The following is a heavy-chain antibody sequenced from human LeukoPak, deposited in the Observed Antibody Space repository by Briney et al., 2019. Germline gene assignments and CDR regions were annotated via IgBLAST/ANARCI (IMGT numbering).Heavy chain of an antibody. Sequence: GGSLRLSCAASGFTVSSNYMSWVRQAPGKGLEWVSVIYSGGSTYYADSVKGRFTISRDNSKNTLYLQMNSLRAEDTAVYYCARGYGGNLAPFDYWGQGTLVTVSS. J-gene: IGHJ4*02. V-gene: IGHV3-66*01. CDR2: IYSGGST. D-gene: IGHD4-23*01. CDR3: ARGYGGNLAPFDY. CDR1: GFTVSSNY.